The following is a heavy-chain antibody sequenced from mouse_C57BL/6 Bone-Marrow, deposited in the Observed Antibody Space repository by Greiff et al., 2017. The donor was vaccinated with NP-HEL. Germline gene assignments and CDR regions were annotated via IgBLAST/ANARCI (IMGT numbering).Heavy chain of an antibody. D-gene: IGHD1-1*01. CDR1: GYTFTSYW. Sequence: QVQLQQPGAELVRPGSSVKLSCKASGYTFTSYWMHWVKQRPIQGLEWIGNIDPSDSETHYNQKFKDKATLTVDKSSSTAYMQLSSLTSEDSAVYYCARGRGITTVDYWGQGTTLTVSS. CDR3: ARGRGITTVDY. J-gene: IGHJ2*01. CDR2: IDPSDSET. V-gene: IGHV1-52*01.